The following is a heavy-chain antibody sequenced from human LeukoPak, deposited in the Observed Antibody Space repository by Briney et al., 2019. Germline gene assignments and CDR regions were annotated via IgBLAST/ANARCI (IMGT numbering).Heavy chain of an antibody. J-gene: IGHJ4*02. CDR3: ARLKSDYYDSSGYHFDY. D-gene: IGHD3-22*01. CDR2: IYHSGST. Sequence: PSGTQSLTCAVSGGSISSSNWWSWVRQPPGKGLEWIGEIYHSGSTNYNPSLKSRVTISVDKSKNQFSLKLSSVTAADTAVYYCARLKSDYYDSSGYHFDYWGQGTLVTVSS. V-gene: IGHV4-4*02. CDR1: GGSISSSNW.